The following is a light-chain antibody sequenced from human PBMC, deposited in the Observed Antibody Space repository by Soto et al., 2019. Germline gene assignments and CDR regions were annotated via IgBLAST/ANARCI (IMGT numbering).Light chain of an antibody. CDR3: HQATSGLRT. J-gene: IGKJ1*01. CDR1: QNVATN. CDR2: GAS. V-gene: IGKV3-15*01. Sequence: IVMTQSPATLSMSPGDRATISCRASQNVATNVAWYQQKPGQAPRLLIYGASIRATGVPARFSGSGSGTEFTLTIDSLQSEDFAVFYCHQATSGLRTFGRGTRVEV.